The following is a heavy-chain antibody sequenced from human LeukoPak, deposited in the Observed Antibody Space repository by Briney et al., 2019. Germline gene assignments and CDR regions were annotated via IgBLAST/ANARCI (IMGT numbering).Heavy chain of an antibody. Sequence: GGSLRLSCAASGFTFSSYWMHWVRHAPGKGLVWVSRINSAGTSTSYADSVKGRFTISRDNAKNTLYLQMNSLRAEDTAVYYCELGYCSSTSCPRTAFDIWGQGTMVTVSS. CDR3: ELGYCSSTSCPRTAFDI. D-gene: IGHD2-2*01. V-gene: IGHV3-74*01. CDR2: INSAGTST. CDR1: GFTFSSYW. J-gene: IGHJ3*02.